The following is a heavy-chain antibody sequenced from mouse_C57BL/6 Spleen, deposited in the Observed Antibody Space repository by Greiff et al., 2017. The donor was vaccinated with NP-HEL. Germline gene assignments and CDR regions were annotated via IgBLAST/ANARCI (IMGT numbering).Heavy chain of an antibody. CDR2: IWSGGST. J-gene: IGHJ3*01. CDR3: ARESSHYYGSSLAY. CDR1: GFSLTSYG. Sequence: VQLQESGPGLVQPSQSLSITCTVSGFSLTSYGVHWVRQSPGKGLEWLGVIWSGGSTDYNAAFISRLSISKDNSKSQVFFKMNSLQADDTAIYYCARESSHYYGSSLAYWGQGTLVTVSA. D-gene: IGHD1-1*01. V-gene: IGHV2-2*01.